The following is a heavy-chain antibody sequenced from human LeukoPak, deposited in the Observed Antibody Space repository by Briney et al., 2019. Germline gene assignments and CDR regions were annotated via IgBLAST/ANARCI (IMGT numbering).Heavy chain of an antibody. D-gene: IGHD4-17*01. CDR1: GFTFSSYG. J-gene: IGHJ4*02. Sequence: GGSLRLSCAASGFTFSSYGMHWVRQAPGKGLEWVAVISHDGSNKYYADSVKGRFTISRDNSKNTLYLQMNSLRAEDTAVYYCAKRHGDYVSYFDYWGQGTLVTVSS. V-gene: IGHV3-30*18. CDR3: AKRHGDYVSYFDY. CDR2: ISHDGSNK.